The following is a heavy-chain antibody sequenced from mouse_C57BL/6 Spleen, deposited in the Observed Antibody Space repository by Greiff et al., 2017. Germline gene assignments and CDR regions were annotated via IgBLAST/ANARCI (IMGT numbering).Heavy chain of an antibody. D-gene: IGHD6-1*01. Sequence: VKLMESGPELVKPGASVKISCKASGYAFSSSWMNWVKQRPGKGLEWIGRIYPGDGDTNYNGKFKGKATLTADKSSSTAYMQLSSLTSEDSAVYFCAREREASLDYWGQGTTLTVSS. CDR1: GYAFSSSW. CDR3: AREREASLDY. V-gene: IGHV1-82*01. J-gene: IGHJ2*01. CDR2: IYPGDGDT.